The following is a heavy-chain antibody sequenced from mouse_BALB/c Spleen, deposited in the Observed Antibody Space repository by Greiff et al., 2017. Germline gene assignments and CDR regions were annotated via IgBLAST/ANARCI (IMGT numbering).Heavy chain of an antibody. CDR2: ISYDGSN. D-gene: IGHD2-14*01. Sequence: DVKLVESGPGLVKPSQSLSLTCSVTGYSITSGYYWNWIRQFPGNKLEWMGYISYDGSNNYNPSLKNRISITRDTSKNQFFLKLNSVTTEDTATYYCARDRGIGGYFDYWGQGTTLTVSS. V-gene: IGHV3-6*02. CDR1: GYSITSGYY. J-gene: IGHJ2*01. CDR3: ARDRGIGGYFDY.